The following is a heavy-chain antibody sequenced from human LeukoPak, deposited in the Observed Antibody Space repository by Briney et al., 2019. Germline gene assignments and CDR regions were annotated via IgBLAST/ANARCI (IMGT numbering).Heavy chain of an antibody. CDR1: GYTFTNNY. V-gene: IGHV1-46*01. Sequence: ASVKVSCKASGYTFTNNYLHWVRQAPGRGLEWMGMIYPRDGSTSYAQNFQGRVTVTRDTSTTTVHMELRGLRSEDTAVYYCARDQEGFDYWGQGTVVTVSS. J-gene: IGHJ4*02. CDR2: IYPRDGST. CDR3: ARDQEGFDY.